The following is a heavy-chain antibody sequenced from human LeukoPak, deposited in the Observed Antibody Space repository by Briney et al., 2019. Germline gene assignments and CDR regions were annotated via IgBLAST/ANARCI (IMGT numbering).Heavy chain of an antibody. D-gene: IGHD1-7*01. J-gene: IGHJ4*02. V-gene: IGHV1-69*04. CDR1: GGTFSSYA. CDR2: IIPILGIA. Sequence: ASVKVSCKASGGTFSSYAISWVRQAPGQGLEWMGRIIPILGIANYAQKFQGRVTITADKSPNTAYMELSSLRSEDTAVYYCARDLELPSFDYWGQGTLVTVSS. CDR3: ARDLELPSFDY.